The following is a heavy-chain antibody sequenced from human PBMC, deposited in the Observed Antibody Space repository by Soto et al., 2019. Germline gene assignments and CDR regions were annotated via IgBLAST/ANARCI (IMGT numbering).Heavy chain of an antibody. Sequence: QVHLQESGPGLVKPSETLSLTCIVSGGSISSYCWSWIRQPPGKGLAWIGHTYYSGGTNYKPSLKSRVTISVNMSNNQCSRRRTSVTAADTAVYYCARPTKCGASDLGGQGTMVTVSS. CDR2: TYYSGGT. CDR1: GGSISSYC. CDR3: ARPTKCGASDL. V-gene: IGHV4-59*08. J-gene: IGHJ3*01. D-gene: IGHD2-15*01.